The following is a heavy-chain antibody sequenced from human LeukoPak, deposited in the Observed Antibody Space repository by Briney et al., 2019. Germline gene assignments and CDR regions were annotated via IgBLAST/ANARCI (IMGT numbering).Heavy chain of an antibody. D-gene: IGHD1-26*01. CDR2: ITGDGNIA. CDR1: GFTFSLSV. V-gene: IGHV3-23*01. Sequence: PGGSLRLSCAASGFTFSLSVMNWARQAPGKGLEWIAGITGDGNIAYYADSAKGRFRIFRDNFENTLYLEIDSLRVDDTALYYCTKDRVGTTRGGDFWGRETLVTVSS. CDR3: TKDRVGTTRGGDF. J-gene: IGHJ4*02.